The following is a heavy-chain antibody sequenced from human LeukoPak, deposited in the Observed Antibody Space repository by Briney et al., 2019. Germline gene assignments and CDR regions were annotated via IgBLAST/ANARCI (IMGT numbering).Heavy chain of an antibody. Sequence: PSETLSLTCAVYGGPFSGYYWSWIRQSPGKGLEWIGEINQSGSTTYKPSLKGRVTISVDTSKTQFSLKLSSVTAADTAVCYCARGKEYCGGDCFSSWYFDLWGRGTLVTVSS. CDR2: INQSGST. CDR3: ARGKEYCGGDCFSSWYFDL. D-gene: IGHD2-21*02. CDR1: GGPFSGYY. J-gene: IGHJ2*01. V-gene: IGHV4-34*01.